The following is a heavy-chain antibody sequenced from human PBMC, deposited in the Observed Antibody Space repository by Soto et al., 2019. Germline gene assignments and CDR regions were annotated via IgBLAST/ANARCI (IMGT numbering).Heavy chain of an antibody. CDR2: IKEDGSEK. J-gene: IGHJ5*02. D-gene: IGHD3-16*02. V-gene: IGHV3-7*03. CDR3: ARYRSLDP. Sequence: VQLVESGGGLVQPGGSLRLSCADSGFILRNYWMIWVRQAPGMGLQWVASIKEDGSEKYYVDPVKGRFTISRENAKNSLYLQMNSLRAEDTAVYYCARYRSLDPWGQGILVTVSS. CDR1: GFILRNYW.